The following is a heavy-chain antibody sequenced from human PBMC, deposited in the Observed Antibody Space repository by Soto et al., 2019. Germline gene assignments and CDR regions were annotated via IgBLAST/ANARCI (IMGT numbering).Heavy chain of an antibody. Sequence: GGSLRLSCAASGFTFSSYGMHWVRQAPGKGLEWVAVISYDGSNKYYADSVKGRFTISRDNSKNTLYLQMNSLRAEDTAVYYCAKDESRRDGYNYENYGRFDYWGQGTLVTVSS. V-gene: IGHV3-30*18. D-gene: IGHD5-12*01. CDR3: AKDESRRDGYNYENYGRFDY. CDR1: GFTFSSYG. CDR2: ISYDGSNK. J-gene: IGHJ4*02.